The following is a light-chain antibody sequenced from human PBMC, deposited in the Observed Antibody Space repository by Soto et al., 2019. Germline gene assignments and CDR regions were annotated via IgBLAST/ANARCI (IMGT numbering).Light chain of an antibody. CDR1: QSVSNY. Sequence: EFVLTQSPGILSLSPGERATLSCRANQSVSNYLAWYQQQPGQAPRLLIYDASNRATGIPARFSGSGSGTDFTLTISSLEPEDFAVYYCQQRGNWPSFGGGTKVDI. CDR2: DAS. CDR3: QQRGNWPS. J-gene: IGKJ4*01. V-gene: IGKV3-11*01.